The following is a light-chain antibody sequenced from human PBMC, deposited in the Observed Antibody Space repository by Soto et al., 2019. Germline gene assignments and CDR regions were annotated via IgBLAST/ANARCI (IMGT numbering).Light chain of an antibody. CDR3: MQRIDFPLT. J-gene: IGKJ4*01. Sequence: DIVMTQTPLSLPVTPGEPASISCRSSQSLLDSEDGNTYLDWYLQKPGQSPQLLIYSVSSRASGVPDRFSGSGSGTDFTLKISRVEAEDVGVYYCMQRIDFPLTFGGGTKVDIK. CDR2: SVS. V-gene: IGKV2-40*01. CDR1: QSLLDSEDGNTY.